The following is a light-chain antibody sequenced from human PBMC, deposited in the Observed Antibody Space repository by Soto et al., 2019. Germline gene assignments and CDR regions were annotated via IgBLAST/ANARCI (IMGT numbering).Light chain of an antibody. V-gene: IGKV1-39*01. Sequence: DIQMTQSPSSLSASVGDRVTITCRASQSISSYLNWYQQKPGKAPKLLIYAASSLQSGVPSRFSGSGSGTDFTLTISSLQPEDFAPYYCQQSYSTPWTFGQGTKVESK. CDR3: QQSYSTPWT. J-gene: IGKJ1*01. CDR2: AAS. CDR1: QSISSY.